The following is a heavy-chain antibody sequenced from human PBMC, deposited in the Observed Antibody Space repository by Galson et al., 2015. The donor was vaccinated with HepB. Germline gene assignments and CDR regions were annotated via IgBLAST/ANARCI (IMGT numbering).Heavy chain of an antibody. CDR2: IYHSGRA. Sequence: TLPLTCAVSGDSISSGGYSWSWIRQPPGKGLEWIGYIYHSGRANYNPSLKSRVTMSVDKSKNNFSLNLNSVTAADTAVYYCARVPPATWYGYFDSWGPGTLVTVSS. D-gene: IGHD6-13*01. CDR1: GDSISSGGYS. V-gene: IGHV4-30-2*01. CDR3: ARVPPATWYGYFDS. J-gene: IGHJ4*02.